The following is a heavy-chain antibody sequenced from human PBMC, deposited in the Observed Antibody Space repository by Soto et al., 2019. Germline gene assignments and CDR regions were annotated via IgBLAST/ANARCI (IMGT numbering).Heavy chain of an antibody. V-gene: IGHV1-69*13. CDR3: ARENRYFFYGMDV. J-gene: IGHJ6*02. CDR1: GGTFSSYA. Sequence: SSVKVSCTASGGTFSSYAISCLRQAPGQGLEWMGGIIPIFGTANYAQNFQDRVTITADVSTNTAYMELSSLRSADTAMYYCARENRYFFYGMDVWGQGTTVTVSS. CDR2: IIPIFGTA.